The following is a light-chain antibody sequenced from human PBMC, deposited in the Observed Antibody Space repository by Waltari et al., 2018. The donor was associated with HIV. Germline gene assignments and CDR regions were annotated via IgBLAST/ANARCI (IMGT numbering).Light chain of an antibody. CDR2: DDR. Sequence: SYVLTQPPSVSVAPRMTATITCGGDNIGGKSVHWYQQKPGQAPVAVIFDDRVRTSGIPERFSGSNSGNTATLTISRVEVEDEADYSCHVWDSRSDVVFGGGTKLTVL. CDR3: HVWDSRSDVV. J-gene: IGLJ3*02. V-gene: IGLV3-21*04. CDR1: NIGGKS.